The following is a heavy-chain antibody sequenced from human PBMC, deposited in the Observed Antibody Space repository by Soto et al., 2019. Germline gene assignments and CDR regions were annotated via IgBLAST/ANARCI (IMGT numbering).Heavy chain of an antibody. CDR1: GFTFSSYG. Sequence: PGGSLRLSCAASGFTFSSYGMHWVRQAPGKGLEWVAVIWYDGSNKYYADSVKGRFTISRDNSKNTLYLQMNSLRAEDTAVYYCARDLTAVAGTDWFDPWGQGTLVTVSS. V-gene: IGHV3-33*01. J-gene: IGHJ5*02. D-gene: IGHD6-19*01. CDR3: ARDLTAVAGTDWFDP. CDR2: IWYDGSNK.